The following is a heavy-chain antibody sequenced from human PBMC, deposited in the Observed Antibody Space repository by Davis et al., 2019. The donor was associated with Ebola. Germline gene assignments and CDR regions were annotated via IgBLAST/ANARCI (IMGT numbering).Heavy chain of an antibody. CDR3: ARGNYGDYIVLYYYNMDV. CDR2: INSEGRRT. V-gene: IGHV3-74*01. CDR1: GFTFSNYW. Sequence: GESLKISCAASGFTFSNYWMSWVRQAPEPGLVWVSRINSEGRRTTYSDSVEGRFTISRDNSKNTLYLQMNSLRVEDTAVYYCARGNYGDYIVLYYYNMDVWGQGTTVTVSS. D-gene: IGHD4-17*01. J-gene: IGHJ6*02.